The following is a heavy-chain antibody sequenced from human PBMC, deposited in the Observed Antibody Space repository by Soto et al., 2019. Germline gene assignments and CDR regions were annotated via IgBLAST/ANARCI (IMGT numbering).Heavy chain of an antibody. Sequence: GGSLRLSCAAFGLTISGKKYVAWVRQAPGKGLEWVSGLYDVDGSFYADSVRGRFTTSSDSSKTTVYLQMNDLRPDDAAVYYCATWHEREHAYDVWGQGTTVTVSS. CDR1: GLTISGKKY. V-gene: IGHV3-53*01. J-gene: IGHJ3*01. D-gene: IGHD1-1*01. CDR3: ATWHEREHAYDV. CDR2: LYDVDGS.